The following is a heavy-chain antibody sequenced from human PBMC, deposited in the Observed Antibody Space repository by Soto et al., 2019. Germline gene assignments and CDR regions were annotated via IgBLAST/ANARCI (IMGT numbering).Heavy chain of an antibody. CDR3: AKGPHYYDSSGPNDY. J-gene: IGHJ4*02. CDR2: ISGSGGST. V-gene: IGHV3-23*01. D-gene: IGHD3-22*01. CDR1: GFTFSSYA. Sequence: SGGSLRLSCAASGFTFSSYAMSWVRQAPGKGLEWVSAISGSGGSTYYADSVKGRFTISRDNSKNTLYLQMNSVRAEDTAVYYCAKGPHYYDSSGPNDYWGQGTLVTVSS.